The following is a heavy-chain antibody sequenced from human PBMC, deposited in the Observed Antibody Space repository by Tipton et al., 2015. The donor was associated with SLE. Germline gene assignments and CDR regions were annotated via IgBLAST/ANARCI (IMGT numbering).Heavy chain of an antibody. CDR2: ISGGSDIT. CDR3: AGRRLMIFGHGMDV. V-gene: IGHV3-23*01. Sequence: SLRLSCAASGFTFSSYSMTWVRQAPGKALEWVSIISGGSDITNYADSVKGRFTISRDNSKNTLNLQMNSLSAEDTAIYYCAGRRLMIFGHGMDVWGQGTTVTVSS. J-gene: IGHJ6*02. CDR1: GFTFSSYS. D-gene: IGHD3/OR15-3a*01.